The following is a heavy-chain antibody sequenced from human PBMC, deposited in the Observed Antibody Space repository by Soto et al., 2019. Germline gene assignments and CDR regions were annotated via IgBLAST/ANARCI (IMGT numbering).Heavy chain of an antibody. CDR3: AQSTIVVVITDY. Sequence: QVQLVESGGGVVQPGRSLRLSCAASGFTFSSYAMHWVRQAPGKGLEWVAVISYDGSNKYYADSVKGRFTISRDNSKNPLYLQMNSLRAEDTAVYYCAQSTIVVVITDYWGQGTLVTVSS. D-gene: IGHD3-22*01. CDR1: GFTFSSYA. V-gene: IGHV3-30-3*01. CDR2: ISYDGSNK. J-gene: IGHJ4*02.